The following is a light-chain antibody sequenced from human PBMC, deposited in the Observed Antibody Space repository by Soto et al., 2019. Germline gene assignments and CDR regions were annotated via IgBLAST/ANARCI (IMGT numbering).Light chain of an antibody. J-gene: IGKJ5*01. Sequence: EIVMTQSPATLSVSPGERATLSCRASQSFSSDLSWYQQKPGQAHRLLIYDASNRATGIPARFSGSGSRTDFTLTISSLEPEDFAVYYCQQRSNWPPITFGQGTRLEI. V-gene: IGKV3-11*01. CDR1: QSFSSD. CDR3: QQRSNWPPIT. CDR2: DAS.